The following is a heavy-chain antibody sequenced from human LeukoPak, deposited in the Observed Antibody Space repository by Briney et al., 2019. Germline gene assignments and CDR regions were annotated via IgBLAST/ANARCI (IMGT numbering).Heavy chain of an antibody. J-gene: IGHJ6*03. CDR1: GFTFSSYA. CDR3: AKDDYYYYMDV. Sequence: PGGSLRLSCAASGFTFSSYAMSWVRRAPGKGLEWVSTISDSGGSTYYADSVKGRFTISRDSSNNTLCLQMNGLRAEDTALYYCAKDDYYYYMDVWGKGTTVTVSS. V-gene: IGHV3-23*01. CDR2: ISDSGGST.